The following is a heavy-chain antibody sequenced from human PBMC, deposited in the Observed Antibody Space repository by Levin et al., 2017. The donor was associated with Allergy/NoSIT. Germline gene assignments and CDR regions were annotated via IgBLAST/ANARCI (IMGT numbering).Heavy chain of an antibody. CDR2: INPNSGGT. Sequence: ASVKVSCKASGYTFTGYYMHWVRQAPGQGLEWMGWINPNSGGTNYAQKFQGRVTMTRDTSISTAYMELSRLRSDDTAVYYCASTFSGSYRAHFDYWGQGTLVTVSS. V-gene: IGHV1-2*02. J-gene: IGHJ4*02. CDR1: GYTFTGYY. CDR3: ASTFSGSYRAHFDY. D-gene: IGHD1-26*01.